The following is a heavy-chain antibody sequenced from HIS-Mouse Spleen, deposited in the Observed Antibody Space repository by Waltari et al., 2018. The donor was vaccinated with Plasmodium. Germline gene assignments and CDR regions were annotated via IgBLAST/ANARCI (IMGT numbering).Heavy chain of an antibody. D-gene: IGHD6-13*01. CDR3: ASSWYWYFDL. V-gene: IGHV3-7*01. CDR2: IKHDGSEK. Sequence: EVQLVESGGGLVQPGGSLRLSCSASGFPFSSYWMSWVRQAPGKGLEWVANIKHDGSEKYYVDSVKGRFTISRDNAKNSLYLQMNSLRAEDTAVYYCASSWYWYFDLWGRGTLVTVSS. J-gene: IGHJ2*01. CDR1: GFPFSSYW.